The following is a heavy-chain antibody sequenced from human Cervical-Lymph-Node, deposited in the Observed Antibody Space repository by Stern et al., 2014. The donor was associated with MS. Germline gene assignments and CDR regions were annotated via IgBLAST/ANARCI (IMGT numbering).Heavy chain of an antibody. D-gene: IGHD3-10*01. CDR3: ARTTYGSGNYELAY. J-gene: IGHJ4*02. V-gene: IGHV2-26*01. CDR1: GFSLTNTKMG. CDR2: IFSNDEK. Sequence: EESGPVLVKPTETLTLTCTVSGFSLTNTKMGVSWIRQPPGKALEWLAHIFSNDEKSYSTSLKSRLTIPKDTSKSQVVLTMTNMDPVDTATYYCARTTYGSGNYELAYWVQGTLVTVSS.